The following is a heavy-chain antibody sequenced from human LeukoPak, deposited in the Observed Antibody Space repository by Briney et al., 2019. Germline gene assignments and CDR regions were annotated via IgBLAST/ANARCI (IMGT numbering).Heavy chain of an antibody. CDR3: ARHKGDFWGGYLNWFDP. CDR2: IYISGST. D-gene: IGHD3-3*01. CDR1: GGPISCYY. V-gene: IGHV4-4*09. J-gene: IGHJ5*02. Sequence: SETLPLTRTVSGGPISCYYWSWIRQPPRKGLDWIGYIYISGSTNYNPYLKRRVTITVDTSMNQSSLKLSSVTAADTAVDYCARHKGDFWGGYLNWFDPWGQGTLVTVSS.